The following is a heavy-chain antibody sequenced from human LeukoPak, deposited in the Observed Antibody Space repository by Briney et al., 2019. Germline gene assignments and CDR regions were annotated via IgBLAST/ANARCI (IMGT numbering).Heavy chain of an antibody. Sequence: SGPTLVNPTQTLTQTCTFSGFSLTTYGVGVGWIRQPPGKALEWLALIYWHDDRRYSPSLKSRLTITKDTSKNQVVLTITNMDPVDTATYYCAHSNSSAPLDYWGQGTLVTVSS. CDR1: GFSLTTYGVG. D-gene: IGHD3-22*01. CDR3: AHSNSSAPLDY. CDR2: IYWHDDR. V-gene: IGHV2-5*01. J-gene: IGHJ4*02.